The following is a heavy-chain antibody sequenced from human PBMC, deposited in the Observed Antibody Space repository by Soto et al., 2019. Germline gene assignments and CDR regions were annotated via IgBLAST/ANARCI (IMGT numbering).Heavy chain of an antibody. D-gene: IGHD2-8*02. V-gene: IGHV1-69*02. CDR2: IIPILDIP. J-gene: IGHJ6*02. Sequence: QVQLVQSGAEVKKPGSSVKVSCKASGGTFSRYTFTWVRQAPGQGLEWMGRIIPILDIPNYAQNFQGRVTITADKSTGTAYMELSSLTSGDTAVYYCASHFTGVLVLGTSPPGGDNYGWDVWGQGTTVTVSS. CDR1: GGTFSRYT. CDR3: ASHFTGVLVLGTSPPGGDNYGWDV.